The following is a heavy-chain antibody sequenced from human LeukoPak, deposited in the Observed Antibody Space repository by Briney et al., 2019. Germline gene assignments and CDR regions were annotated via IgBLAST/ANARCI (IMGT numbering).Heavy chain of an antibody. J-gene: IGHJ5*02. D-gene: IGHD3-10*01. V-gene: IGHV4-39*07. CDR1: GGSISSSSYY. Sequence: SETLSLTCTVSGGSISSSSYYWGWIRQPPGKGLEWIGSIFYSGSTYYNPSLKSRVTVSLDTSKNQFSLKLSSVTAADTAVYYCAKYLRITMVRGVISTANWFDPWGQGTLVTVSS. CDR3: AKYLRITMVRGVISTANWFDP. CDR2: IFYSGST.